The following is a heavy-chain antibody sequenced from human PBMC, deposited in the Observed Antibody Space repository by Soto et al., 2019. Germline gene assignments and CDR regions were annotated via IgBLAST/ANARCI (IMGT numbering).Heavy chain of an antibody. V-gene: IGHV1-69*13. CDR1: GGTFSSCA. J-gene: IGHJ4*02. CDR3: AEETRCGGDCFYFDY. Sequence: GASVKVSCKASGGTFSSCASSWVRQAPGQGLEWMGGIIPIFGTANYAQKFQGRVTITADESTSTAYMELSSLRSEDTAVYYCAEETRCGGDCFYFDYWGQGTLVTGSS. D-gene: IGHD2-21*02. CDR2: IIPIFGTA.